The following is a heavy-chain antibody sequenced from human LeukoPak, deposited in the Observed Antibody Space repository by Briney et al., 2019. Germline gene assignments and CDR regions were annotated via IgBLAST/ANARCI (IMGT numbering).Heavy chain of an antibody. Sequence: SETLSLTCTVSGGSISSGSYYWSWIRQPAGKGLEWIGRIYTSGSTNYNPSLKSRVTISVDTSKNQFSLKLSSVTAADTAVYYCARDGPYDFWSGTPGWFDPWGQGTLVTVSS. CDR3: ARDGPYDFWSGTPGWFDP. CDR2: IYTSGST. V-gene: IGHV4-61*02. J-gene: IGHJ5*02. CDR1: GGSISSGSYY. D-gene: IGHD3-3*01.